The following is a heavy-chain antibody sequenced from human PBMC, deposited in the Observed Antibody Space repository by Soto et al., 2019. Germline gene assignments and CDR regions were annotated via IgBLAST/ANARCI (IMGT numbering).Heavy chain of an antibody. CDR2: INAGNGNT. V-gene: IGHV1-3*01. CDR1: GYTFTSYA. Sequence: ASVKVSCKASGYTFTSYAMHWVRQAPGQRLEWMGWINAGNGNTKYSQKFQGRVTITADESTSTAYMELSSLRSEDTAVYYCARVYPSDTRYGYVGNNWFDPWGQGTLVTVSS. J-gene: IGHJ5*02. CDR3: ARVYPSDTRYGYVGNNWFDP. D-gene: IGHD5-18*01.